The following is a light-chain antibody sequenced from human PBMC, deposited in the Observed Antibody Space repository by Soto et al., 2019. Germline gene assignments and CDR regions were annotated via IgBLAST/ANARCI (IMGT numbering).Light chain of an antibody. CDR1: PRLVHSDGNTY. Sequence: DVVMPQSQLSLPVTLGEPSVIPCLPRPRLVHSDGNTYLNWFQQRPGQSPRRLIYKVSNRDSGVPDRFSGSGAGTDFTLKISRVEAEDVGVYYCMQGTRWPPTFGQGTKVDI. CDR2: KVS. J-gene: IGKJ1*01. CDR3: MQGTRWPPT. V-gene: IGKV2-30*02.